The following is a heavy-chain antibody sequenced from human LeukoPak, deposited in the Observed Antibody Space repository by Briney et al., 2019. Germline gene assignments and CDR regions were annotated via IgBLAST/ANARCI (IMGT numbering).Heavy chain of an antibody. Sequence: PGGSLRLSCAASGFSVSSYEMNWVRQAPGKGLEWIGEINHSGSTNYNPSLKSRVTISVDTSKNQFSLKLSSVTAADTAVYYCASLRGGSGWYWNWFDPWGQGTLVTVSS. V-gene: IGHV4-34*01. CDR2: INHSGST. CDR3: ASLRGGSGWYWNWFDP. CDR1: GFSVSSYE. J-gene: IGHJ5*02. D-gene: IGHD6-19*01.